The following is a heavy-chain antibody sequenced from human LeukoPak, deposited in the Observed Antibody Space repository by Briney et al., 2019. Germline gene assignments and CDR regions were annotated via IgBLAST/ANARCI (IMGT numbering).Heavy chain of an antibody. CDR2: IKQDGSEK. CDR3: ARDSYYDFWSGYGGGLSY. J-gene: IGHJ4*02. V-gene: IGHV3-7*01. CDR1: GFTFSSYW. Sequence: PGGSLRLSCAASGFTFSSYWMSWVRQAPGKGLEWVANIKQDGSEKYYVDSVKGRFTISRDNAKNSLYLQMNSLRAEDTAVYYCARDSYYDFWSGYGGGLSYWGQGTLVTVSS. D-gene: IGHD3-3*01.